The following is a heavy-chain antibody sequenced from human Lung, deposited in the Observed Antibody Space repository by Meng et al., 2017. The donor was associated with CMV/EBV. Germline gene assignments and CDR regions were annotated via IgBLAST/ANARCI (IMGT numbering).Heavy chain of an antibody. J-gene: IGHJ6*02. V-gene: IGHV3-21*01. Sequence: GEXXTISCAAAGFTFSSYSMNWVRQAPGKGLEWVSSISSSSSYIYYAVSVKGRFTISRDNAKNSLYLQMNSLRAEDTAVYYCARDRGGSYDDDDYYYVMDFXGQGXTVTVSS. CDR1: GFTFSSYS. CDR3: ARDRGGSYDDDDYYYVMDF. D-gene: IGHD1-26*01. CDR2: ISSSSSYI.